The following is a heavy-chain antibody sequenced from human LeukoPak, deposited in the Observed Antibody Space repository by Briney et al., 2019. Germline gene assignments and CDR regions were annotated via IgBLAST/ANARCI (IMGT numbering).Heavy chain of an antibody. CDR1: GFTFSSYA. V-gene: IGHV3-23*01. CDR3: AKVGCSGGSCTAEYFQH. CDR2: ISGSGGST. J-gene: IGHJ1*01. Sequence: GGSLRLSCAASGFTFSSYAMSWVRQAPGKGLEWVSAISGSGGSTYYADSVKGRFTISRDNSKTTLYLQMNRLRAEDTAVYYCAKVGCSGGSCTAEYFQHWGQGTLVTVSS. D-gene: IGHD2-15*01.